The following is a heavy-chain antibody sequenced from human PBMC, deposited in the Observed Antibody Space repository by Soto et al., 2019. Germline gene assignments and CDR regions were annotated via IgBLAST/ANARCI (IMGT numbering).Heavy chain of an antibody. D-gene: IGHD4-17*01. Sequence: QITLKESGPPLVKPTQTLTLTCTFSGFSLSTSGVGVGWIRQPPGKALEWLALIYWDDDKRYSPSLKSRLTITKDTSKNPVVLTMTNMDPVDTATYYCAHYGGEGDWFDPWGQGTLVTVSS. V-gene: IGHV2-5*02. CDR1: GFSLSTSGVG. J-gene: IGHJ5*02. CDR3: AHYGGEGDWFDP. CDR2: IYWDDDK.